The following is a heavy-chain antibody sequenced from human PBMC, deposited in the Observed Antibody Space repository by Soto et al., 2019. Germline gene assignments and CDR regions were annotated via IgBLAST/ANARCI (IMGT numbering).Heavy chain of an antibody. CDR2: IYPGDSDT. CDR3: ARRIAARPEGGASDI. D-gene: IGHD6-6*01. J-gene: IGHJ3*02. V-gene: IGHV5-51*01. CDR1: GYSFTSYW. Sequence: GESLKISCKGSGYSFTSYWIGWVRQMPGKGLEWMGIIYPGDSDTRYSPSFQGQVTISADKSISTAYLQWSSLKASDTAMYYCARRIAARPEGGASDIWGQGTMVTVSS.